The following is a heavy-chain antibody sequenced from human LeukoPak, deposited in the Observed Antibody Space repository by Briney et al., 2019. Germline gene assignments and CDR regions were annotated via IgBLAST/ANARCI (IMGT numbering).Heavy chain of an antibody. CDR2: IIPIFGTA. J-gene: IGHJ5*02. D-gene: IGHD3-9*01. Sequence: ASVKVSCKASGGTFSSYAISWVRQAPGQGLEWMGGIIPIFGTANYAQKFQGRVTITADESTSTAYMELSSLRSEDTAVYYCARASARLVTNWFDPWGQGTPVTVSS. V-gene: IGHV1-69*13. CDR3: ARASARLVTNWFDP. CDR1: GGTFSSYA.